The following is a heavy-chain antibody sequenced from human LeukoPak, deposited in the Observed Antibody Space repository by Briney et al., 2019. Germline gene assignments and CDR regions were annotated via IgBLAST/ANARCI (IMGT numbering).Heavy chain of an antibody. CDR2: IIPIFGTA. J-gene: IGHJ5*02. D-gene: IGHD6-13*01. CDR1: GGTFSSYA. CDR3: ARQLAAADYNWFDP. Sequence: SVKVSCKASGGTFSSYAISWVRQAPGQGLEWMGGIIPIFGTANYAQKFQGRVTITADESTSTAYMELSSLRSEDTAVYYCARQLAAADYNWFDPWGQGTLVAVSS. V-gene: IGHV1-69*13.